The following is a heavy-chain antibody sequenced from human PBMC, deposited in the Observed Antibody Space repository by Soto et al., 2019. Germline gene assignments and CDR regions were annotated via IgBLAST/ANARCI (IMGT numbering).Heavy chain of an antibody. D-gene: IGHD4-4*01. CDR2: IYYTGST. V-gene: IGHV4-59*01. CDR1: GGSISNYY. CDR3: ARAPYSNYEDY. Sequence: PSETLSLTCIVSGGSISNYYWSWIRQPPGEGLEWIGYIYYTGSTNYNPSLKSRVTMSVDSSKNQFSLNLRSVTAADTAVYYCARAPYSNYEDYWGQGTLVTVSS. J-gene: IGHJ4*02.